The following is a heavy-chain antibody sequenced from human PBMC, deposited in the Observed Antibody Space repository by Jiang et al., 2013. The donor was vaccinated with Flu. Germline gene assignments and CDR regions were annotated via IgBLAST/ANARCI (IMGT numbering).Heavy chain of an antibody. V-gene: IGHV4-61*08. CDR3: ATYRRGYGGQGF. Sequence: SGPGLVKPSETLSLTCTVSGDSVSSADYHWTWIRQPPGKALEWIGDFYDSGSTNYNPSYNPSLKSRVTISGDTSKKQFSLKLSAVTAADTAVYYCATYRRGYGGQGFWGQGALVTVSS. CDR1: GDSVSSADYH. CDR2: FYDSGST. J-gene: IGHJ4*02. D-gene: IGHD5-12*01.